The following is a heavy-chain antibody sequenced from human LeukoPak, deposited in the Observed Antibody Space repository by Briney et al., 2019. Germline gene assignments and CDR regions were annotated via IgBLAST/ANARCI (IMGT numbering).Heavy chain of an antibody. CDR1: GDSIDSVSYY. CDR2: IDYSGRT. Sequence: SSETLSLTCSVSGDSIDSVSYYWGWIRQAPGKGPEWIASIDYSGRTFYNPSLRSRVTISVDTSNNDFSLNLTSVTAADTAVYYCATEFYDFLSGESWFDPWGQGALVTVSS. V-gene: IGHV4-39*07. J-gene: IGHJ5*02. D-gene: IGHD3-9*01. CDR3: ATEFYDFLSGESWFDP.